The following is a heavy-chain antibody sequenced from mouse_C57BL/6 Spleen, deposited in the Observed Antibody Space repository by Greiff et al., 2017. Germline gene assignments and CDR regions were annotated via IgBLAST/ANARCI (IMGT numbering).Heavy chain of an antibody. V-gene: IGHV5-9*01. CDR1: GFTFSSYT. J-gene: IGHJ4*01. Sequence: EVKLMESGGGLVKPGGSLKLSCAASGFTFSSYTMSWVRQTPEKRLEWVATISGGGGNTYYPDSVKGRFTISRDNAKNTLDLQMSSLRSEDTALYYCASSYYSNYGDYAMDYWGQGTSVTVSS. CDR2: ISGGGGNT. CDR3: ASSYYSNYGDYAMDY. D-gene: IGHD2-5*01.